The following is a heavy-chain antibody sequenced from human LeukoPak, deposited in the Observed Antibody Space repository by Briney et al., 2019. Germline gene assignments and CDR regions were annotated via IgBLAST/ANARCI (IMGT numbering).Heavy chain of an antibody. J-gene: IGHJ5*02. V-gene: IGHV3-7*04. CDR3: ARLVATIYGWFDP. CDR1: GFTFRSYW. D-gene: IGHD5-12*01. Sequence: GGSLRLSCAASGFTFRSYWMSWVRQAPGKGLEWVANIQEDGSEKYYVDSVKGRFTISRDNAKSSLYLQMNSLRAEDTAVYYCARLVATIYGWFDPWGQGTLVTVSS. CDR2: IQEDGSEK.